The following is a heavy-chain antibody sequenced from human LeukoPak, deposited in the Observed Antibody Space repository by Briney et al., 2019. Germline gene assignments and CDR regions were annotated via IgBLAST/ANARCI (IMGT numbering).Heavy chain of an antibody. CDR1: GFNFNNFA. CDR3: AKGAEIDH. CDR2: MTGPADTT. J-gene: IGHJ4*02. Sequence: PGGSLRLSCAASGFNFNNFAMSWVRQAPGKGPEWLSAMTGPADTTHYAESVKGRFIISRDYSKSMVYLQMNSLRVEDTAIYYCAKGAEIDHWGQGTLVTVSS. V-gene: IGHV3-23*01.